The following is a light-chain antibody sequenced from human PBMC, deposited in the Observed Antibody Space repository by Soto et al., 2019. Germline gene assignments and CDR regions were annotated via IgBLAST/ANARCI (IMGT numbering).Light chain of an antibody. CDR2: EVS. CDR1: SSDVGTYNY. CDR3: SSYTSSRTVV. Sequence: QSALTQPASVSGSPGQSITISCNGSSSDVGTYNYVSWYQQDPGKAPKLMIYEVSNRPSGVSNRFSGSKLGNTASLTISGLQAEDEADYYCSSYTSSRTVVFGGGTKLTVL. J-gene: IGLJ2*01. V-gene: IGLV2-14*01.